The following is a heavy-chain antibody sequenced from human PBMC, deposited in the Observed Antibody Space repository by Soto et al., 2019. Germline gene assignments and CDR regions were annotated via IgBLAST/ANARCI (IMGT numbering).Heavy chain of an antibody. CDR2: ISGSGGST. Sequence: GGSLRLSCAASGFTFSSYAMSWVRQAPGKGLEWVSAISGSGGSTYYADSVKGRFTISRDNSKNTLYLQMNSLRAEDTAVYYCAKGGGGLVQGRNDAFDIWGQGTMVTVSS. V-gene: IGHV3-23*01. D-gene: IGHD6-19*01. J-gene: IGHJ3*02. CDR3: AKGGGGLVQGRNDAFDI. CDR1: GFTFSSYA.